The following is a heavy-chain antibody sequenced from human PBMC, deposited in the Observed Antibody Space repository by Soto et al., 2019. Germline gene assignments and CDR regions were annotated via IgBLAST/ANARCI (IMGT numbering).Heavy chain of an antibody. J-gene: IGHJ3*02. CDR3: ERVVSSSSAFGAFDI. Sequence: SETLSLTCTVSGGSISSYYWSWIRQPPGKGLEWIGYIYYSGSTNYNPSLKSRVTISVDTSKNQFSLKLSSVTAADTAVYYCERVVSSSSAFGAFDIWGQGTMVTVSS. D-gene: IGHD6-6*01. V-gene: IGHV4-59*01. CDR2: IYYSGST. CDR1: GGSISSYY.